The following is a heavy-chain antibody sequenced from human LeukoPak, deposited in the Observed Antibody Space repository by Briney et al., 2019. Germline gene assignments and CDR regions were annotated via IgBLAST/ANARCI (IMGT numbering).Heavy chain of an antibody. J-gene: IGHJ2*01. CDR2: IYYSGST. Sequence: SETLSLTCTVPGGSISSSSYHWGWIRQPPGKGLEWIGSIYYSGSTYYNPSLKSRVTISVDTSKNQFSLKLSSVTAADTAVYYCANTGDSSSRPNWYFDLWGRGTLVTVSS. D-gene: IGHD6-13*01. CDR3: ANTGDSSSRPNWYFDL. CDR1: GGSISSSSYH. V-gene: IGHV4-39*01.